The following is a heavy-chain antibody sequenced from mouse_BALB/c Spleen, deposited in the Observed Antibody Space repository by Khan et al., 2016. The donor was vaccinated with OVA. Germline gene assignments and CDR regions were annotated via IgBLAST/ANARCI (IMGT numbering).Heavy chain of an antibody. CDR2: INTHSGVP. V-gene: IGHV9-4*02. CDR1: GYTFTTAG. D-gene: IGHD2-14*01. J-gene: IGHJ4*01. CDR3: ARGGASFYRNDGGAMDY. Sequence: QIQLVQSGPELKKPGETVRISCKASGYTFTTAGMQWVQKMPGKGLKWIGWINTHSGVPKYAEDFKGRIAFSLETSASTVYLQITNLKNEDTATYFCARGGASFYRNDGGAMDYWGQGTSVTVSS.